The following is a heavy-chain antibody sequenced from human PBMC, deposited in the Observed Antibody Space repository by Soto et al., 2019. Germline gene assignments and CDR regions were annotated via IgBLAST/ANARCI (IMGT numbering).Heavy chain of an antibody. Sequence: GASVKVSCKASGYTFTSYDINWVLQATGQGLEWMGWMNPNSGNTGYAQKFQGRVTMTRNTSISTAYMELSSLRSEDTAVYYCARLPGLRPHDAFDIWGQGTMVTVSS. CDR2: MNPNSGNT. J-gene: IGHJ3*02. V-gene: IGHV1-8*01. CDR1: GYTFTSYD. D-gene: IGHD4-17*01. CDR3: ARLPGLRPHDAFDI.